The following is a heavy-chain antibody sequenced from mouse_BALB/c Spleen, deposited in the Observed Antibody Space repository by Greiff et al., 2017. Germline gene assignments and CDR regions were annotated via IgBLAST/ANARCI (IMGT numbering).Heavy chain of an antibody. CDR2: INPDSSTI. D-gene: IGHD1-1*01. CDR1: GYDFSRYW. Sequence: DVQLVESGGGLVQPGGSLKLSCAASGYDFSRYWMSWVRQGPGKGLEWIGDINPDSSTINYTPTLKDKFTVSRDNAKNTLYLQMSKVRSEDTAFYYCARRSSTTVLDYWGQGTTLTVSS. V-gene: IGHV4-1*02. CDR3: ARRSSTTVLDY. J-gene: IGHJ2*01.